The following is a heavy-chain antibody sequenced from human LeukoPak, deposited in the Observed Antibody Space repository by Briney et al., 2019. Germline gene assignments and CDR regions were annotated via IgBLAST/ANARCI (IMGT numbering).Heavy chain of an antibody. J-gene: IGHJ4*02. V-gene: IGHV4-39*01. D-gene: IGHD3-22*01. CDR2: IYYSGST. CDR1: GGSISSSSYY. Sequence: SETLSLTCTVSGGSISSSSYYWGWIRQPPGKGLEWIGSIYYSGSTYYNPSLKSRVTISVDTSKNQFFLKLTSVTAADTAVYYCARGRYDSSGYYLDYWGQGTLVTVSS. CDR3: ARGRYDSSGYYLDY.